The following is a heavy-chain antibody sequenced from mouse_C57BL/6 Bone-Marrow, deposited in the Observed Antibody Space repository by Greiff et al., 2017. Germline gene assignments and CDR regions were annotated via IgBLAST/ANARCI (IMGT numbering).Heavy chain of an antibody. Sequence: EVKLMASGGGLVKPGGSLKLSCAASGFTFSSYAMSWVRQTPEKRLEWVATISDGGSYTYYPDNVKGRFTISRDNAKNNLYLQMSHLKSEDTAMYYCARDSTVVGYFAMDYWGQGTSVTVSS. D-gene: IGHD1-1*01. CDR2: ISDGGSYT. CDR1: GFTFSSYA. J-gene: IGHJ4*01. CDR3: ARDSTVVGYFAMDY. V-gene: IGHV5-4*01.